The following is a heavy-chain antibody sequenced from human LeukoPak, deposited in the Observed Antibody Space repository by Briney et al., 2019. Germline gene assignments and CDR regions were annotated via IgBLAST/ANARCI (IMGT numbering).Heavy chain of an antibody. V-gene: IGHV3-48*02. CDR1: GFTFSSYS. Sequence: PGGSLRLSCVASGFTFSSYSMNWVRQAPGKGLEWISYISSSSRTISYAVSVKGRFTIYRDNPENSLYLQMNRLRDEDRAVYYCARVYRGDDVHVRFDPWGQGTLVTVSS. CDR3: ARVYRGDDVHVRFDP. D-gene: IGHD1-14*01. J-gene: IGHJ5*02. CDR2: ISSSSRTI.